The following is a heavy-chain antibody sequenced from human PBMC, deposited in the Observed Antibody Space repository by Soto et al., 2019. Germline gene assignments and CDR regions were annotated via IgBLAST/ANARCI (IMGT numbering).Heavy chain of an antibody. CDR2: IIPIFGTA. CDR3: ARARVVVAATPLYDY. J-gene: IGHJ4*02. CDR1: GGTFSSYA. V-gene: IGHV1-69*13. D-gene: IGHD2-15*01. Sequence: ASVKVSCKASGGTFSSYAISWVRQAPGQGLEWMGGIIPIFGTANYAQKFQGRVTITADESTSTAYMELSSLRSEDTAVYYCARARVVVAATPLYDYWGQGTLVTVSS.